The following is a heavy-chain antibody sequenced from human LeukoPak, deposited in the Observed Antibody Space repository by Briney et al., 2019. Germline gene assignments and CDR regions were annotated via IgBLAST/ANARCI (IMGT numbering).Heavy chain of an antibody. V-gene: IGHV1-2*02. CDR1: GYTFTGYY. CDR3: ARDQLRFSSLDAFDI. Sequence: ASVKVSCKASGYTFTGYYMHWVRQAPGQGLEWMGWINPNSGGTNYAQKFQGRVTMTRDTSTSTVYMELSSLRSEDTAVYYCARDQLRFSSLDAFDIWGQGTMVTVSS. D-gene: IGHD3-3*01. CDR2: INPNSGGT. J-gene: IGHJ3*02.